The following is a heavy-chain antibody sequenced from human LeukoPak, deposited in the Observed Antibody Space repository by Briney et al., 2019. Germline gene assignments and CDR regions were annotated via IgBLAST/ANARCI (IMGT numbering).Heavy chain of an antibody. CDR1: GYTFTSYG. CDR3: ARFGLGKHIEVAGIPFDI. D-gene: IGHD6-19*01. J-gene: IGHJ3*02. Sequence: GASVKVSCKASGYTFTSYGISWVRQAPGQGLEWMGWISAKKGNTDYAQKLQGRVTMTTDTSTSTAYMELRSLRSGDTAVYYCARFGLGKHIEVAGIPFDIWGQGTMVTVSS. CDR2: ISAKKGNT. V-gene: IGHV1-18*01.